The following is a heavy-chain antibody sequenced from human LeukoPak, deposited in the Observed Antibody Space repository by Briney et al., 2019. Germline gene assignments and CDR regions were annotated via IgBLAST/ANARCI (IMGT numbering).Heavy chain of an antibody. Sequence: PSETLSLTCTVSGGSISSSNYYWGWIRQPPGKGLEWIGSLYYSGSTYYNPSFKSRVTISVDTSKNEFSLKLSSVAAADTAVYYCAKLKLGYNSSQPFDYWGQGTLVTVSS. CDR3: AKLKLGYNSSQPFDY. CDR1: GGSISSSNYY. CDR2: LYYSGST. V-gene: IGHV4-39*01. J-gene: IGHJ4*02. D-gene: IGHD6-13*01.